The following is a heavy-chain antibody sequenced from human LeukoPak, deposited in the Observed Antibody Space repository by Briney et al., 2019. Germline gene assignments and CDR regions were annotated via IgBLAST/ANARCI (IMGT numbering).Heavy chain of an antibody. CDR3: AKDMGSGWTEYGY. J-gene: IGHJ4*02. CDR1: GFTFDDYA. Sequence: PGRSLRLSCAASGFTFDDYAMHWVRQAPGKGLEWVSGMSWNSGSIGYADSVKGRFTISRDNAKNSLYLQMNSLRAEDMALYYCAKDMGSGWTEYGYWGQGTLVTVSS. CDR2: MSWNSGSI. V-gene: IGHV3-9*03. D-gene: IGHD6-19*01.